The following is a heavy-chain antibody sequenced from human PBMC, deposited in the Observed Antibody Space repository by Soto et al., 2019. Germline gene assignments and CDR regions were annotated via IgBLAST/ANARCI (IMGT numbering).Heavy chain of an antibody. Sequence: SETLSLTCAVYGGSFSGYYWSWIRQPPGKGLGWIGEINHSGSTNYNPSLKSRVTISVDTSKNQFSLKLSSVTAADTAVYYCARRITIFGVVTNNWFDPWGQGTLVTVSS. CDR3: ARRITIFGVVTNNWFDP. J-gene: IGHJ5*02. V-gene: IGHV4-34*01. CDR2: INHSGST. D-gene: IGHD3-3*01. CDR1: GGSFSGYY.